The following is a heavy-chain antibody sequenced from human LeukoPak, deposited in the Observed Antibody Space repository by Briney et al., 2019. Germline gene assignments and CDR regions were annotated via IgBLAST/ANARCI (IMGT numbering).Heavy chain of an antibody. D-gene: IGHD6-19*01. CDR3: ARRQYSSGWLTFDY. CDR2: ISTSGST. Sequence: SETLSLTCAVYGGSFSGYYWSWIRQPPGKGLEWIGRISTSGSTNYNPSLKSRVTISVDTSKNQFSLKLSSVTAADTAVYYCARRQYSSGWLTFDYWGQGTLVTVSS. CDR1: GGSFSGYY. V-gene: IGHV4-34*01. J-gene: IGHJ4*02.